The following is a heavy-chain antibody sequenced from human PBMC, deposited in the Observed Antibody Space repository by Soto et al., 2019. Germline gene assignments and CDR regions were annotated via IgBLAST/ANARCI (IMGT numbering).Heavy chain of an antibody. CDR3: ARVMGGTIFGVVTLGDYYYYYMDV. CDR1: GYTFTSYG. D-gene: IGHD3-3*01. CDR2: ISAYNGKT. Sequence: ASVKVSCKASGYTFTSYGISWVRQAPGQGLEWMGWISAYNGKTNYAQKLQGRVTMTTDTSTSTAYMELRSLRSDDTSVYYCARVMGGTIFGVVTLGDYYYYYMDVWGKGTTVTVSS. J-gene: IGHJ6*03. V-gene: IGHV1-18*01.